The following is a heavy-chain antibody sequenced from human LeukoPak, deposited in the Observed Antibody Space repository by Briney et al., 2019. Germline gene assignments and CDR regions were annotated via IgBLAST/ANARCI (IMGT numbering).Heavy chain of an antibody. CDR3: ARDYADYVGYFFFDY. D-gene: IGHD4-17*01. V-gene: IGHV3-23*01. Sequence: PGGSLRLSCAASGFTFNNYATNWVRQAPGKGLEWVSSISGGGETTYYADSAKGRFTISRDNSQNTLYLQMNSLRAEDTAVYYCARDYADYVGYFFFDYWGQGILVTVSS. CDR1: GFTFNNYA. CDR2: ISGGGETT. J-gene: IGHJ4*02.